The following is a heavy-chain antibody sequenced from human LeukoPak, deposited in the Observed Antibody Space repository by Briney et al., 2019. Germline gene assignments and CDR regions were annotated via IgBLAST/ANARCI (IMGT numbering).Heavy chain of an antibody. CDR2: IKQDGSEK. CDR3: ASSPHPYCSSTSCYIDY. Sequence: GGSLRLSCAASGFTFSSYWMSWVRQAPGKGLEWVANIKQDGSEKYYVDSVKGRFTISRDNAKNSLYLQMNSLRAEDTAVYYCASSPHPYCSSTSCYIDYWGQGTLVTVSS. CDR1: GFTFSSYW. D-gene: IGHD2-2*02. V-gene: IGHV3-7*01. J-gene: IGHJ4*02.